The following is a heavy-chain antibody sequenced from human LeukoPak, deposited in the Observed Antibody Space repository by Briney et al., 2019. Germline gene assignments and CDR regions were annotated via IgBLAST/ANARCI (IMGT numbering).Heavy chain of an antibody. CDR1: GGSISSYY. CDR2: MYYGGST. V-gene: IGHV4-59*08. CDR3: ARGGQLWGRTPHDTFDI. Sequence: SETLSLTCTASGGSISSYYWSWVRQPPGKGLEWIAYMYYGGSTNYNPSLKSRVTISVDTSKNQFSLKLSSVTAADTAVYFCARGGQLWGRTPHDTFDIWGQGTMVTVSP. D-gene: IGHD3-16*01. J-gene: IGHJ3*02.